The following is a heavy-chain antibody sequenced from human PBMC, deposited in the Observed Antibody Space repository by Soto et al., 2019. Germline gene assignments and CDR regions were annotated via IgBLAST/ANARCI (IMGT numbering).Heavy chain of an antibody. V-gene: IGHV4-30-4*08. CDR3: ARGPSADKVDY. CDR2: IYNSGTT. Sequence: SETLSLTCTVPGGSVNIGTYYWSWIRQPPGKGLEWIGHIYNSGTTYTNPSLNSRATISGDTSPNQFSLNLRSVTAADTAIYYCARGPSADKVDYWGQGTLVTSPQ. D-gene: IGHD3-3*01. CDR1: GGSVNIGTYY. J-gene: IGHJ4*02.